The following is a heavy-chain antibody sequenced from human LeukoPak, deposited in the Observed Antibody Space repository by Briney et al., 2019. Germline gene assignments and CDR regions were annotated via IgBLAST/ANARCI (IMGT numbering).Heavy chain of an antibody. CDR3: ARGGYYGSGNDFRFDP. CDR2: IYYSGST. CDR1: GGSISTSNYY. V-gene: IGHV4-61*05. D-gene: IGHD3-10*01. Sequence: SETLSLTCTVSGGSISTSNYYWGWIRQPPGKGLEWIGYIYYSGSTNYNPSLKSRVTISVDTSKNQFSLKLSSVTAADTAVYYCARGGYYGSGNDFRFDPWGQGTLVTVSS. J-gene: IGHJ5*02.